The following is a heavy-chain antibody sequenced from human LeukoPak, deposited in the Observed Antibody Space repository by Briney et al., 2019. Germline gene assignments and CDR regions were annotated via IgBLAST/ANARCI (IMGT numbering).Heavy chain of an antibody. CDR1: GGSISSGSYY. CDR2: IYTSGST. CDR3: ARDGGGFDY. J-gene: IGHJ4*02. D-gene: IGHD2-15*01. V-gene: IGHV4-61*02. Sequence: SETLSLTCTVSGGSISSGSYYWSWIRQPAGTGLEWIGRIYTSGSTNYNPSLKSRVTISVYTSKNQFSLKLSYVTAADTAVYYCARDGGGFDYWGQGTLVTVSS.